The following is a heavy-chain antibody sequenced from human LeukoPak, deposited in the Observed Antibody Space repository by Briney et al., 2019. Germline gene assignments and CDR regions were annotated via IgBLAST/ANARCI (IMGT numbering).Heavy chain of an antibody. J-gene: IGHJ4*02. CDR3: ARGVLENIAQYYFDY. CDR2: NIPIFGTA. D-gene: IGHD2/OR15-2a*01. V-gene: IGHV1-69*13. CDR1: GGTFSSYA. Sequence: ASVKVSCKASGGTFSSYAISWVRQAPGQGLEWMGGNIPIFGTANYAQKFQGRVTITADESTSTAYMELSSLRSEDTAAYYCARGVLENIAQYYFDYWGQGTLVTVSS.